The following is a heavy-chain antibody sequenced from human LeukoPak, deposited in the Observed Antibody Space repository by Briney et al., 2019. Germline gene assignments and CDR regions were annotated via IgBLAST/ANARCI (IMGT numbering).Heavy chain of an antibody. J-gene: IGHJ4*02. CDR1: GGSVSSSTSY. D-gene: IGHD4-11*01. CDR2: VHYSGTT. CDR3: ARHVSNSDY. Sequence: SGTLSLTCTVSGGSVSSSTSYWDWIRQPPGKGLEWIGSVHYSGTTYYNLSLKTRVSMSVFTSENQFSLKLSSVTAADTAVYYCARHVSNSDYWGQGTLVTVSS. V-gene: IGHV4-39*01.